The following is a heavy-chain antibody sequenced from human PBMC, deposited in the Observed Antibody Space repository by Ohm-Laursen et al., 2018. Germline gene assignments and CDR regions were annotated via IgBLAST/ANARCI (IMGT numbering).Heavy chain of an antibody. D-gene: IGHD1-26*01. CDR3: ARVLSGSYYGSGFDY. J-gene: IGHJ4*02. CDR1: GFTFDDYA. V-gene: IGHV3-9*01. CDR2: ISWNSGSI. Sequence: SLRLSCTASGFTFDDYAMHWVRQAPGKGLEWVSGISWNSGSIGYADSVKGRFTISRDNAKNSLYLQMNSLRAEDTAVYYCARVLSGSYYGSGFDYWGQGTLVTVSS.